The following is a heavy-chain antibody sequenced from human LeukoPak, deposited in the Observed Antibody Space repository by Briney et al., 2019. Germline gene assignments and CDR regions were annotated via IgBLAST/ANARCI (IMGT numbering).Heavy chain of an antibody. CDR2: IYPGDSDT. D-gene: IGHD2-2*01. CDR3: VRLQGVLLPAIRVGLDY. V-gene: IGHV5-51*01. J-gene: IGHJ4*02. Sequence: GESLKISCKGSGYSFTSYWIGWVRQMPGKGLEWMGIIYPGDSDTRYSPSFQGQVTISADKSISTAYLLWSSLTASDTAMYYCVRLQGVLLPAIRVGLDYWGQGTLVTVPS. CDR1: GYSFTSYW.